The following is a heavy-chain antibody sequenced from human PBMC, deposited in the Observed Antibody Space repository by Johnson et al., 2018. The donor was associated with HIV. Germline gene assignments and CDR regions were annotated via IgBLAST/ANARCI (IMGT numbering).Heavy chain of an antibody. D-gene: IGHD3-22*01. CDR3: ARGDYYDTSGNFIDAFDI. CDR1: GFTVSSNY. J-gene: IGHJ3*02. V-gene: IGHV3-7*04. CDR2: IKRDGSEQ. Sequence: VQLVESGGGLIQPGGSLRLSCAASGFTVSSNYMSWVRQAPGKGLEWVASIKRDGSEQYYVDSVKGRFTMSSDNDKNSLCLQMNSLRAEDTAVYYCARGDYYDTSGNFIDAFDIWGQGTMVTVSS.